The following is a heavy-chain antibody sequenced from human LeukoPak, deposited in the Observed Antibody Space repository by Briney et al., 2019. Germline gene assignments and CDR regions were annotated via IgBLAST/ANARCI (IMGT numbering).Heavy chain of an antibody. J-gene: IGHJ3*02. V-gene: IGHV3-21*01. Sequence: GGSLRLSCAASGFSFSSYSMNWVRQAPGKGLEWVSAISSDSNHIFYADAVKGRFTISRDNAENSLFLQMNSLRAEDTAVYYCASRYCTSTNCYSFDIWGQGTMVTVSS. CDR3: ASRYCTSTNCYSFDI. D-gene: IGHD2-2*01. CDR2: ISSDSNHI. CDR1: GFSFSSYS.